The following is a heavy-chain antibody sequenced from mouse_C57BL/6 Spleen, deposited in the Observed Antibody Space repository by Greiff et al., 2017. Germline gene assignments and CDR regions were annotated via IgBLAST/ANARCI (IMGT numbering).Heavy chain of an antibody. CDR2: IYPRSGNT. J-gene: IGHJ2*01. CDR1: GYTFTSSG. V-gene: IGHV1-81*01. CDR3: ASWGYGDDGRYYFDY. D-gene: IGHD2-2*01. Sequence: QVQLQQSGAELARPGASVKLSCKASGYTFTSSGISWVKQRTGQGLEWIGEIYPRSGNTYYNEKFQGKATLTADKSSSTAYMELRSLTSEDSAVYFCASWGYGDDGRYYFDYWGQGTTLTVSS.